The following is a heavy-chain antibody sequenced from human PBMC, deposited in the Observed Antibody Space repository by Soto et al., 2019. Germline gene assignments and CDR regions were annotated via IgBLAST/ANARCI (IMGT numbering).Heavy chain of an antibody. CDR1: GGSLSSQNYF. Sequence: NPSETLSLTCNVSGGSLSSQNYFWGWVRQPPGKGLEWVGTVYYTGKTYVNPSLTGRVTLSLDTSKSQFYVSLSSVTAADTAVYYCAGYYCSRMNSPFDDWGQGVLVTVSS. V-gene: IGHV4-39*01. D-gene: IGHD2-15*01. CDR2: VYYTGKT. J-gene: IGHJ4*02. CDR3: AGYYCSRMNSPFDD.